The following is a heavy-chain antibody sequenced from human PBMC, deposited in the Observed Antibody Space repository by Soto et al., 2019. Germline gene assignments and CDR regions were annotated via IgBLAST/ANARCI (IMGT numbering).Heavy chain of an antibody. Sequence: QVQLVQSGAEVKKPGSSVKVSCKASGYTFISYGISWVRQAPGQGLEWMGWISAYNDYTNYAQKLQGRVTMTTDTSTIIAYLELRSLRSDDTAVYYCAREGYYSGSGSYSPPRYYGMDVW. V-gene: IGHV1-18*01. CDR3: AREGYYSGSGSYSPPRYYGMDV. D-gene: IGHD3-10*01. CDR2: ISAYNDYT. J-gene: IGHJ6*01. CDR1: GYTFISYG.